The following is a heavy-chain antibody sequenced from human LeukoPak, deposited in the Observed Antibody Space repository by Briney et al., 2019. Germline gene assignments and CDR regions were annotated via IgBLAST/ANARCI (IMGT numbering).Heavy chain of an antibody. D-gene: IGHD3-10*01. Sequence: SETLSLTCAVYGGSFSTYYWSWLRQPPGQGLEWIGEINHSGSTNYHPSLKSRVTISVDTSKNQFSLKLSSVTAADTAVYYCARSGFDDAFDIWGQGTMATVSS. CDR3: ARSGFDDAFDI. CDR1: GGSFSTYY. CDR2: INHSGST. J-gene: IGHJ3*02. V-gene: IGHV4-34*01.